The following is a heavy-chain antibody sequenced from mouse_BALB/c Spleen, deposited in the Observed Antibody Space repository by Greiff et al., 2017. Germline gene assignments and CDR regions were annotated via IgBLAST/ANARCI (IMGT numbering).Heavy chain of an antibody. CDR3: ARRDWDYAMDY. Sequence: VKLQESGAELARPGASVKLSCKASGYTFTSYWMQWVKQRPGQGLEWIGAIYPGDGDTRYTQKFKGKATLTADKSSSTAYMQLSSLASEDSAVYYCARRDWDYAMDYWGQGTSVTVSS. CDR2: IYPGDGDT. CDR1: GYTFTSYW. D-gene: IGHD4-1*01. V-gene: IGHV1-87*01. J-gene: IGHJ4*01.